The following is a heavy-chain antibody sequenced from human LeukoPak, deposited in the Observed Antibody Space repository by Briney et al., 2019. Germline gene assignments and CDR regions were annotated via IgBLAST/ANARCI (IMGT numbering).Heavy chain of an antibody. Sequence: SETLSLTCTVSGGSISSHYWSWIRQPPGKGLEWIGYIYYSGSTNYNPSLKSRVTISVDTSKNQFSLKLSSVIAADTAVYYCARAWGGGWFDPWGQGTLVTVSS. J-gene: IGHJ5*02. CDR2: IYYSGST. V-gene: IGHV4-59*11. D-gene: IGHD3-16*01. CDR3: ARAWGGGWFDP. CDR1: GGSISSHY.